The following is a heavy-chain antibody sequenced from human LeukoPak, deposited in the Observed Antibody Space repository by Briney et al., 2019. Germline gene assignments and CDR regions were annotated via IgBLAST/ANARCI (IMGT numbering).Heavy chain of an antibody. Sequence: ASVKVSCKASGYTFTSYGIIWVRQAPGQGLEWMGWISAYNGNTNYAQKLQGRVTMTTDTSTSTAYMELRSLRSDDTAVYYCAREVYVWGSYRYGIDYWGQGTLVTVSS. CDR3: AREVYVWGSYRYGIDY. J-gene: IGHJ4*02. D-gene: IGHD3-16*02. CDR2: ISAYNGNT. CDR1: GYTFTSYG. V-gene: IGHV1-18*01.